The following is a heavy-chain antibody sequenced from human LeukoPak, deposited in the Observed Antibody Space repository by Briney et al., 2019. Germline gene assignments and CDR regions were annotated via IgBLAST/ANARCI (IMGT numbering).Heavy chain of an antibody. Sequence: NTSETLSLTCTVSGGSISSSSYYWGWIRQPPGKGLEWIGSIYYSGSTYYNPSLKSRVTISVDTSKNQFYLKLSSVTAADTAVYYCARHKEGRSSSWYFDYWGQGTLVTVSS. J-gene: IGHJ4*02. V-gene: IGHV4-39*01. CDR3: ARHKEGRSSSWYFDY. CDR2: IYYSGST. D-gene: IGHD6-13*01. CDR1: GGSISSSSYY.